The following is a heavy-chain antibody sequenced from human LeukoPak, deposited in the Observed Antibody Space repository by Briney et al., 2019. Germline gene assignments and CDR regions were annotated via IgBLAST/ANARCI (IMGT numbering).Heavy chain of an antibody. CDR3: AKGPGLIVVVVAAADAFDI. CDR2: ISGSGGST. J-gene: IGHJ3*02. Sequence: PGGSLILSCAASGFTFSIYAMSWVRQAPGKGLEWVSAISGSGGSTYYADSVKGRFTISRDNSKNTLYLQMNSLRAEDTAVYYCAKGPGLIVVVVAAADAFDIWGQGTMVTVSS. D-gene: IGHD2-15*01. CDR1: GFTFSIYA. V-gene: IGHV3-23*01.